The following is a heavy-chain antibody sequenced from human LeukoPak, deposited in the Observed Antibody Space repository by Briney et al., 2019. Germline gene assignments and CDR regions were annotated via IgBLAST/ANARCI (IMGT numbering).Heavy chain of an antibody. J-gene: IGHJ3*01. D-gene: IGHD2-15*01. CDR1: GLTFRSYG. CDR3: SKDQSENSDGGFDV. CDR2: ISYDGSNK. V-gene: IGHV3-30*18. Sequence: GGSLRLSCAASGLTFRSYGMQWVSQAPSKGLEWVACISYDGSNKYYADSGKGRFTISRDNSRHTLYLQMNGLRAEDTAVYYCSKDQSENSDGGFDVWGQGTMVTVSS.